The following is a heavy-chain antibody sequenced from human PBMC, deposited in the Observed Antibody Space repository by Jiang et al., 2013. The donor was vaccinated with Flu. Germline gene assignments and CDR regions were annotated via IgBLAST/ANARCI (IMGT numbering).Heavy chain of an antibody. CDR3: ARGISSSWDYYYYAMDL. J-gene: IGHJ6*04. CDR2: ISSGGGTI. D-gene: IGHD6-13*01. Sequence: RLSCVASGFTFSTYEMNWVRQAPGKGLEWVSYISSGGGTIFYADSVKGRLTVSRDNAQNSVYPQMSSLRVEDTAVYYCARGISSSWDYYYYAMDLWGKGTTVTVSS. V-gene: IGHV3-48*03. CDR1: GFTFSTYE.